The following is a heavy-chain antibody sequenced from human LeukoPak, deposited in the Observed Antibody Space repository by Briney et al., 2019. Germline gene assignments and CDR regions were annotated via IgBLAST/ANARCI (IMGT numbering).Heavy chain of an antibody. CDR2: IIPIFGTA. CDR1: GGTFSSYA. J-gene: IGHJ4*02. Sequence: SVKVSCKASGGTFSSYAISWVRQAPGQGLEWMGGIIPIFGTANYAQRFQGRVTITADESTSTAYMELSSLRSEDTAVYYCARGIECSGGSCSETPFDYWGQGTLVTVSS. V-gene: IGHV1-69*13. CDR3: ARGIECSGGSCSETPFDY. D-gene: IGHD2-15*01.